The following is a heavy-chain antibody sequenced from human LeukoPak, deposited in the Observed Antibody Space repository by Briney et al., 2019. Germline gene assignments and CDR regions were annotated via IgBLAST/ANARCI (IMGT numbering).Heavy chain of an antibody. Sequence: PGGSLRLSCAASGFTFSDHYIDWVRQAPGKGLQWVGRSRNKANSYTTEYAASVKGRFTISRDNAKNSLYLQMNSLRAEDTALYYCAKGPEQQLTRYYFDYWGQGTLVTVSS. CDR2: SRNKANSYTT. V-gene: IGHV3-72*01. J-gene: IGHJ4*02. CDR3: AKGPEQQLTRYYFDY. D-gene: IGHD6-13*01. CDR1: GFTFSDHY.